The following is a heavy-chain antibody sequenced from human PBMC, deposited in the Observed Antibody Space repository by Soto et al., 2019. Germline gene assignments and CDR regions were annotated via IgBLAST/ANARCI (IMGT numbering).Heavy chain of an antibody. V-gene: IGHV3-49*03. CDR1: GFPFGNFL. D-gene: IGHD3-10*01. J-gene: IGHJ4*02. CDR3: IGSFPF. Sequence: EVYLVESGGGLVEPGRSLRLSCTASGFPFGNFLMSWFRQAPGKGMEWVGFIRSQPYGGTAEYAASVRGRFTISRDDSKGIAGLQMNSLQTEDSGVYYCIGSFPFWGQGTLVTVSS. CDR2: IRSQPYGGTA.